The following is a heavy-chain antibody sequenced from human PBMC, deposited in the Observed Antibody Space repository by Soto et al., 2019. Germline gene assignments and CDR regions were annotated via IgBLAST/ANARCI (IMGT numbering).Heavy chain of an antibody. J-gene: IGHJ4*02. V-gene: IGHV1-3*01. CDR2: INPGNGNT. D-gene: IGHD3-22*01. CDR3: ARGGYFDSSNYLAY. CDR1: GYTFTSYG. Sequence: QVQLVQSGAEVKKPGASVKVSCKASGYTFTSYGMNWVRQAPGRGLEWMGWINPGNGNTKYSQKFQGRVIIEMDTSASTAYMELSSLRSEDTAVYYCARGGYFDSSNYLAYWGLGTLVTVSS.